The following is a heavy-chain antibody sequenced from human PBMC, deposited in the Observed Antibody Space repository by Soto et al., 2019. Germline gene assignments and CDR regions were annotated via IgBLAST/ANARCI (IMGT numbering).Heavy chain of an antibody. Sequence: GASVKVSCKASGGTFSSYAISWVRQAPGQGLEWMGGIIPIFGTANYAQKFQGRVTITADESTSTAYMELSSLRSEDTAVYYCAREVSKGAHYYYGMDVWGQGTTVTVSS. CDR2: IIPIFGTA. J-gene: IGHJ6*02. CDR3: AREVSKGAHYYYGMDV. D-gene: IGHD3-16*02. V-gene: IGHV1-69*13. CDR1: GGTFSSYA.